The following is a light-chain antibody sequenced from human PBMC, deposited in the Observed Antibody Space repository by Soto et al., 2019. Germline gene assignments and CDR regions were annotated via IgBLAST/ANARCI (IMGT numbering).Light chain of an antibody. CDR1: QSVSNY. CDR2: EAS. CDR3: QQYGNSSWT. Sequence: DIVLTQSPATLSLSPGERATLSCRASQSVSNYLVWYQQKPGQAPRLLIYEASNRATGIPARFSGSGSGTDFTLTISRLEPEDFAVYYCQQYGNSSWTFGQGTKVDIK. J-gene: IGKJ1*01. V-gene: IGKV3-11*01.